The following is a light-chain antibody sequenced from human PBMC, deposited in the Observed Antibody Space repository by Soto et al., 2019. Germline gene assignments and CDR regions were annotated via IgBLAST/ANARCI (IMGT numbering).Light chain of an antibody. CDR2: AAS. CDR1: QSVTGSY. J-gene: IGKJ1*01. CDR3: QQYCNAPWT. Sequence: EVVLTQSPGTLSLSPGERATLSCRASQSVTGSYLAWYQQKPGQPPRLLIYAASSRATGIPDRLSGSGSGSDVTLTISRLEPEDLAVYYCQQYCNAPWTFGQGTKVEIK. V-gene: IGKV3-20*01.